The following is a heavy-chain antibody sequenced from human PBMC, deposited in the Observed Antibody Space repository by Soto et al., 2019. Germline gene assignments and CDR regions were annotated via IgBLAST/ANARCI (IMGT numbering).Heavy chain of an antibody. J-gene: IGHJ6*02. CDR1: GFTFSSYA. Sequence: GGSLRLSCAASGFTFSSYAMSWVRQAPGKGLEWVSAISGSGGSTYYADSVKGRFTISRDNSKNTLYLQMNSLRAEDTAVYYCAKDLIRYFDQPHSAGGMDVWGQGTTVTVSS. CDR2: ISGSGGST. D-gene: IGHD3-9*01. V-gene: IGHV3-23*01. CDR3: AKDLIRYFDQPHSAGGMDV.